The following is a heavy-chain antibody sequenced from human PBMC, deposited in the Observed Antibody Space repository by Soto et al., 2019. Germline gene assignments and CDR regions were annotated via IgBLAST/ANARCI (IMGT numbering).Heavy chain of an antibody. CDR3: AHSPLWFGSPGTFDY. Sequence: QITLKESGPTLVKPTQTLTLTCTFSGFSLSTSGVGVGWIRQPPGKALEWLALIYWDDDKRYSPSLKSRLTTXXDXSXXQVVLTMTNMDPVDTATYSCAHSPLWFGSPGTFDYWGQGTLVTVSS. V-gene: IGHV2-5*02. CDR1: GFSLSTSGVG. D-gene: IGHD3-10*01. J-gene: IGHJ4*02. CDR2: IYWDDDK.